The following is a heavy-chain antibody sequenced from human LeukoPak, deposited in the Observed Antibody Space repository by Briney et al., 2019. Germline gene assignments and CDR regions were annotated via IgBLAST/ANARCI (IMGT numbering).Heavy chain of an antibody. Sequence: GGSLRLSCAASGFTFSSYSMNWVRQAPGKGLEWVSSISSSSSYIYYGDSVQGRFTISRDRPQNTLYLQMNSLRNDDTAVYYCARVRDGSVRGGFDIWGQGTLVSVSS. CDR2: ISSSSSYI. CDR1: GFTFSSYS. V-gene: IGHV3-21*01. CDR3: ARVRDGSVRGGFDI. D-gene: IGHD3-10*01. J-gene: IGHJ3*02.